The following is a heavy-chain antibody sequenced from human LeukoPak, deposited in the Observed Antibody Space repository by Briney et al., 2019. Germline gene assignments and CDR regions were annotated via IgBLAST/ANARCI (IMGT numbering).Heavy chain of an antibody. CDR3: ARDAVRVFDY. CDR1: GYTFTGYY. V-gene: IGHV1-2*02. D-gene: IGHD1-1*01. CDR2: INPNSGDT. J-gene: IGHJ4*02. Sequence: ASVKVSCKASGYTFTGYYMHWVRQAPGQGLEWMGWINPNSGDTNYAQKFQGRVTITRDTSISTAYMDLSRLRSDDTAVYYCARDAVRVFDYWGQGTLVTVSS.